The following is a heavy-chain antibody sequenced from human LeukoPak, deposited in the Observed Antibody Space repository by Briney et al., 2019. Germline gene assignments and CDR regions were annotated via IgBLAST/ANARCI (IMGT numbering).Heavy chain of an antibody. CDR2: IVGSGGTT. V-gene: IGHV3-23*01. D-gene: IGHD4-17*01. Sequence: GGSLRLSCAASGFTFSRYGMSWVRQAPGTGLEWVSAIVGSGGTTIYADSVKGRFTISRDNSKNTLYLQMNSLRAEDTALYYCARNGRRTTVTSDFWGQGTPVTVSS. CDR3: ARNGRRTTVTSDF. J-gene: IGHJ4*02. CDR1: GFTFSRYG.